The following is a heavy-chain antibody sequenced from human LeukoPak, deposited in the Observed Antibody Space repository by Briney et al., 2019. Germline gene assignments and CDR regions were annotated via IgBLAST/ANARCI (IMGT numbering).Heavy chain of an antibody. D-gene: IGHD2-2*02. Sequence: GESLKISCKASGYSFTDYWIGWVRQVPGQGLEWMGIIYPGDSDTRYSPSFQGQVTISADKSITTASLQWSSLKASDSAIYYCARSPVPATIVARAFDVWGPGTMVTVSS. CDR3: ARSPVPATIVARAFDV. CDR2: IYPGDSDT. CDR1: GYSFTDYW. V-gene: IGHV5-51*01. J-gene: IGHJ3*01.